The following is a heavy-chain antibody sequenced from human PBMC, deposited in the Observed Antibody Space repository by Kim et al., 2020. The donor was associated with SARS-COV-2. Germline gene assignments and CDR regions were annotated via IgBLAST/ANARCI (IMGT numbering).Heavy chain of an antibody. CDR2: IYHSGST. V-gene: IGHV4-4*02. Sequence: SETLSLTCAVSGGSISSSNWWSWVRQPPGKGLEWIGEIYHSGSTNYNPSLKSRVTISVDKSKNQFSLKLSSVTAADTAVYYCASFKGLRFLEWPVGMDVWGQGTTVTVSS. CDR1: GGSISSSNW. D-gene: IGHD3-3*01. CDR3: ASFKGLRFLEWPVGMDV. J-gene: IGHJ6*02.